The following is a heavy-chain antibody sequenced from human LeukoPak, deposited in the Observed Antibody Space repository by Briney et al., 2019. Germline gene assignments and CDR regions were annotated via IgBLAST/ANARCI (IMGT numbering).Heavy chain of an antibody. CDR3: AKDLRAWYYDPNGNYFSYGMDV. D-gene: IGHD3-16*01. CDR1: GFTFGDYA. Sequence: GGSLRLSCTASGFTFGDYAMSWFRQAPGKGLEWVAYIGASGSTIYYSDSVRGRFTISRDNAKNLMYLQMNSLRAEDTAVYYCAKDLRAWYYDPNGNYFSYGMDVWGQGTTVSVSS. J-gene: IGHJ6*02. CDR2: IGASGSTI. V-gene: IGHV3-11*01.